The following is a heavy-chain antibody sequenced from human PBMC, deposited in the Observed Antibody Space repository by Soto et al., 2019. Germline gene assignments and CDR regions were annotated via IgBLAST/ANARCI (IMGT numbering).Heavy chain of an antibody. CDR2: IYSTVDT. CDR3: ASKSVSSPVPEADGV. CDR1: GLSVGSNY. D-gene: IGHD2-2*01. Sequence: EVNLVETGGGMIQPGGSLRLSCAASGLSVGSNYMTWVRPSPGKGLEWVSLIYSTVDTDYADSVKGRCSISRDNFKNTLYLQMNPLRAEDTGVYHCASKSVSSPVPEADGVWGRGALLTVSS. J-gene: IGHJ4*02. V-gene: IGHV3-53*02.